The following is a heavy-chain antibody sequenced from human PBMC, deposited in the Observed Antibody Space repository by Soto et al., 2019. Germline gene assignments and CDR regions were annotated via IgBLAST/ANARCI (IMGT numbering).Heavy chain of an antibody. CDR2: VSSSGNT. V-gene: IGHV4-4*07. Sequence: LSLTSAFCGDSLDNYYWFWIRAPVWKGLEWIGRVSSSGNTNANPTLNSRATMSIDTSKNQFSLRLRSVTAADTAVYYCARADYEILNGSYAMDVWGQGTTVTVSS. CDR1: GDSLDNYY. D-gene: IGHD3-9*01. J-gene: IGHJ6*01. CDR3: ARADYEILNGSYAMDV.